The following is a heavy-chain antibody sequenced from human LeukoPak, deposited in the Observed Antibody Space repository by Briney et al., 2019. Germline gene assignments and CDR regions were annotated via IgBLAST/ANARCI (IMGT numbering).Heavy chain of an antibody. CDR2: IYYRGGT. CDR3: ARDRRFGVLRGYSYGLNWFDP. D-gene: IGHD5-18*01. Sequence: PSETLSLTCTVSGGSISSGDYYWTWIRQPPGKGLEWIGYIYYRGGTYYNPSLKSRVTMSMDTSKNQFSLKLTSVTAADTAVYYCARDRRFGVLRGYSYGLNWFDPWGQGTLVTVSS. J-gene: IGHJ5*02. V-gene: IGHV4-30-4*01. CDR1: GGSISSGDYY.